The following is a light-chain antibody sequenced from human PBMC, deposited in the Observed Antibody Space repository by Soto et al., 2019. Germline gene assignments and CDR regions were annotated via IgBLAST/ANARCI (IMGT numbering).Light chain of an antibody. CDR3: SSYTSNTSVV. Sequence: QSALTQPASVSGSPGQSVTISCTGTGNDVGGYKYVSWYQHHPGKAPKVVIFEVSNRPSGVSKRFSGSKSGNTASLTISGLQAEDEADYYCSSYTSNTSVVFGGGTKLTVL. CDR1: GNDVGGYKY. V-gene: IGLV2-14*01. J-gene: IGLJ2*01. CDR2: EVS.